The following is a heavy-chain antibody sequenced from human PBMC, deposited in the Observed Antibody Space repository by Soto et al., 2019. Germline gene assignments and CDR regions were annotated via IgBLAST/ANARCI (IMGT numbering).Heavy chain of an antibody. D-gene: IGHD1-7*01. CDR3: TALTGTTSSAKNWYFDL. CDR1: GFTFSNAW. J-gene: IGHJ2*01. CDR2: IKSKTDGGTT. V-gene: IGHV3-15*01. Sequence: GGSLRLSCAASGFTFSNAWMSWVRQAPGKGLEWVGRIKSKTDGGTTDYAAPVKGRFTISRDDSKNTLYLQMNSLKTEDTAVYYCTALTGTTSSAKNWYFDLWGRGTLVT.